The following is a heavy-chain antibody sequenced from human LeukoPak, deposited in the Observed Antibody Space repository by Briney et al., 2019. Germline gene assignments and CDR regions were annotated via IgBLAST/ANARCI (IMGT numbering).Heavy chain of an antibody. CDR2: IYPRDSDT. J-gene: IGHJ4*02. CDR3: ARLLAAPYYINF. D-gene: IGHD6-25*01. Sequence: GESLKTSCKGSGYQFTNYWIAWVRQMPGQGLEWLGIIYPRDSDTRYSPSFQGQVSISVDTSIDTAYLQWSSVKASDTAMYYCARLLAAPYYINFWGQGTLVTVSS. V-gene: IGHV5-51*01. CDR1: GYQFTNYW.